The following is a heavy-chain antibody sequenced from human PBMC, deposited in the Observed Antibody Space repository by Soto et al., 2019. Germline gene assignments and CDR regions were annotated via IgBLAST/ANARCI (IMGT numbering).Heavy chain of an antibody. CDR2: IKSKTDGGTT. CDR3: TNTPSGGAIFQWLLSGDYYNYGMDV. J-gene: IGHJ6*02. Sequence: GGSLRLSCAASGFTFSNAWMSWVRQAPGKGLEWVGRIKSKTDGGTTDYAAPVKGRFTISRDDSKNTLYLQMNSLKTEDTAVYYCTNTPSGGAIFQWLLSGDYYNYGMDVWGQGTTVTVSS. D-gene: IGHD3-3*01. CDR1: GFTFSNAW. V-gene: IGHV3-15*01.